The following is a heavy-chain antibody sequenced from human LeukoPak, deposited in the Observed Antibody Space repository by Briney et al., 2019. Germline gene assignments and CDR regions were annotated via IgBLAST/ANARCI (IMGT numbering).Heavy chain of an antibody. J-gene: IGHJ5*02. Sequence: SDTLTLLCSVCGGSMSNYHWNWLREPPGKGVEGFGYMFYAGSGKYTPSLKSRVTISVDTSKRQISLKLTSVTTADTAVYYCATNLPGYSYGYWVAWGQGTLVTVSS. CDR2: MFYAGSG. V-gene: IGHV4-59*07. CDR3: ATNLPGYSYGYWVA. CDR1: GGSMSNYH. D-gene: IGHD5-18*01.